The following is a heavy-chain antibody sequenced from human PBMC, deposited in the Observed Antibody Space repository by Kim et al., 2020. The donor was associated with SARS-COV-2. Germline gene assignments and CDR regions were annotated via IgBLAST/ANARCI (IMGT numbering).Heavy chain of an antibody. D-gene: IGHD6-19*01. Sequence: ASVKVSCKASGYTFTSYGISWVRQAPGQGLEWMGWISAYNGNTNYAQKLQGRVTMTTDTSTSTAYMELRSLRSDDTAVYYCARSGFLTGYSSLGGDYWGQGTLVTVSS. CDR3: ARSGFLTGYSSLGGDY. CDR1: GYTFTSYG. CDR2: ISAYNGNT. V-gene: IGHV1-18*01. J-gene: IGHJ4*02.